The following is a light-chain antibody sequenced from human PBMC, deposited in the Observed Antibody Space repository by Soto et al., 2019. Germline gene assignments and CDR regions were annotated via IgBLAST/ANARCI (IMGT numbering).Light chain of an antibody. Sequence: DIQMTQSPSILSASVGDSVTITCRASQSVSRWLAWYQQKPGKAPKLLIYDASSLNSGVPSRFSVSQSGTEFTLTITGLLPDDVAPYYCQQYSSYSLPTFGGGTKVDI. CDR1: QSVSRW. J-gene: IGKJ4*01. CDR2: DAS. CDR3: QQYSSYSLPT. V-gene: IGKV1-5*01.